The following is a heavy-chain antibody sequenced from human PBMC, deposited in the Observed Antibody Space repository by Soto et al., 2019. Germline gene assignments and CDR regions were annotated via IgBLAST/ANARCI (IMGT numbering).Heavy chain of an antibody. D-gene: IGHD3-22*01. Sequence: SETLSLTCTVSGGSISSGDYYWSWIRQPPGKGLEWIGYIYYSGSTYYNPSLKSRVTISVDTSKNQFSLKLSSVTAADTAVYYCARVVDYYDSSSHLPGRGFDYWGQGTLVTVSS. CDR2: IYYSGST. J-gene: IGHJ4*02. CDR1: GGSISSGDYY. V-gene: IGHV4-30-4*01. CDR3: ARVVDYYDSSSHLPGRGFDY.